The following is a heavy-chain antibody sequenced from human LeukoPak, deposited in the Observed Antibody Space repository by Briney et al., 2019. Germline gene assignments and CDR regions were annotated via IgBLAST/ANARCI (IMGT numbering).Heavy chain of an antibody. V-gene: IGHV3-7*01. D-gene: IGHD3-10*01. J-gene: IGHJ4*02. CDR3: ARETLTLLWFGELSGDFDY. Sequence: GGSLRLSCAASGFTFSSYWMSWVRQAPGKGLEWVADIKQDGSEKYYADSVKGRFTISTDNAKNSLYLQMNSLRAEDTAVYYCARETLTLLWFGELSGDFDYWGQGTLVTVSS. CDR2: IKQDGSEK. CDR1: GFTFSSYW.